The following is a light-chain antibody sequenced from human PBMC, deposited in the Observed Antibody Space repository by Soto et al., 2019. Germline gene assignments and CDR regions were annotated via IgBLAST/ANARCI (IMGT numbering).Light chain of an antibody. CDR2: EVN. CDR3: VSFAGGTYV. J-gene: IGLJ1*01. CDR1: SSDIGGYNF. V-gene: IGLV2-8*01. Sequence: QSVLTQPPSASGSPGQSVTISCTGTSSDIGGYNFVSWYQQYPDKAPKLMIYEVNRRPPGVPDRFFGSKSGNTASLTVSGLQAEDEADYYCVSFAGGTYVFGTGTKLTVL.